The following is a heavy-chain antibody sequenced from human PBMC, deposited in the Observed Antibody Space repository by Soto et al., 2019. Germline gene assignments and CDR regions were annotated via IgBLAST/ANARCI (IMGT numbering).Heavy chain of an antibody. CDR2: IYYYGYT. Sequence: SETLSLTCIVSGGSVSGYYWNWIRQSPGMGLEWIGYIYYYGYTSYNPSLKSRVTISVDTSKNQFSLQLTSVTAADTAVYYCARDLLHGSPYYGTDVWGQGTTVTVSS. CDR3: ARDLLHGSPYYGTDV. J-gene: IGHJ6*01. V-gene: IGHV4-59*02. CDR1: GGSVSGYY. D-gene: IGHD1-26*01.